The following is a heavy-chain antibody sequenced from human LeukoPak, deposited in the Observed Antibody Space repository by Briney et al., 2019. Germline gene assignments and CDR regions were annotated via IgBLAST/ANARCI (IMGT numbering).Heavy chain of an antibody. Sequence: ASVKVSCKASGGTFSSYAISWVRQAPGQGLEWMGGIIPIFGTANYAQKFQGRVTITADKSTSTAYMELSSLRSEDTAVYYCASSRGVTISLYYFDYWGQGTLVTVSS. CDR1: GGTFSSYA. J-gene: IGHJ4*02. CDR3: ASSRGVTISLYYFDY. D-gene: IGHD3-9*01. V-gene: IGHV1-69*06. CDR2: IIPIFGTA.